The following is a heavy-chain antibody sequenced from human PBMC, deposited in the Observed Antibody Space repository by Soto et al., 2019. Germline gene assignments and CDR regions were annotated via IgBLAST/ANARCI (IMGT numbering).Heavy chain of an antibody. CDR1: VGSIASGGSS. D-gene: IGHD3-22*01. CDR2: IYNSGST. J-gene: IGHJ1*01. CDR3: AIYDSSGSRGFQH. V-gene: IGHV4-31*03. Sequence: QLQLKEPGPELVKLSRPRPSPCTVSVGSIASGGSSWSWFPQHPGKGLEWIGYIYNSGSTYYNPSLKSRVTISVDTSKNQFSLKLSSVTAADTAVYYCAIYDSSGSRGFQHWGQGTLVTVSS.